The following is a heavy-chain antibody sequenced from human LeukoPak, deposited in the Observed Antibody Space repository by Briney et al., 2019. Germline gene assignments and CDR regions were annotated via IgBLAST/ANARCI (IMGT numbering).Heavy chain of an antibody. CDR2: IIPILGIA. V-gene: IGHV1-69*04. CDR1: GGTFSSYA. J-gene: IGHJ3*02. Sequence: SVKVSCKASGGTFSSYAISWVRQAPGQGLEWMGRIIPILGIANYAQKFQGRVTITADKSTSTAYMELSSLRSEDTAVYYCASGGSSWTFDAFDIWGQGTMVTVSS. D-gene: IGHD6-13*01. CDR3: ASGGSSWTFDAFDI.